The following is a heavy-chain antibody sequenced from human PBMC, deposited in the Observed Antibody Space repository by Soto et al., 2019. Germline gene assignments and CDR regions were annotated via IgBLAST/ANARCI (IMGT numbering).Heavy chain of an antibody. CDR1: GYTFTSYG. V-gene: IGHV1-18*01. CDR3: ARDPIAAAGLNPIRTGNWFDP. J-gene: IGHJ5*02. D-gene: IGHD6-13*01. CDR2: ISAYNGNT. Sequence: ASVKVSCKASGYTFTSYGISWVRQAPGQGLEWMGWISAYNGNTNYAQKLQGRVTMTTDTSTSTAYMELRSLRSDDTAVYYCARDPIAAAGLNPIRTGNWFDPWGQGTLVTSPQ.